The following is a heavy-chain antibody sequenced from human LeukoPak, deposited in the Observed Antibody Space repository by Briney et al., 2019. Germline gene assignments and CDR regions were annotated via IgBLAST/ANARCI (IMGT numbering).Heavy chain of an antibody. CDR3: ARDSAMGPPSFDY. D-gene: IGHD1-26*01. CDR2: IYHSGST. Sequence: PSETLSLTCTVSGGSISSYYWSWIRQPPGKGLEWIGYIYHSGSTYYNPSLKSRVTISVDTSKNQFSLKLTSVTAADTAAYYCARDSAMGPPSFDYWGQGTLVTVSS. CDR1: GGSISSYY. J-gene: IGHJ4*02. V-gene: IGHV4-59*12.